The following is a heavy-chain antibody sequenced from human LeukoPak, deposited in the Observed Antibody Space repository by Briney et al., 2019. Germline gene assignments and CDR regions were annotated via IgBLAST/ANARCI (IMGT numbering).Heavy chain of an antibody. D-gene: IGHD1-26*01. CDR2: ISSSGSTI. V-gene: IGHV3-11*04. CDR3: ARDGGPWWELLQVNWFDP. Sequence: KPGGPLRLSCAASGFTFSDYYMSWIRQAPGKGLEWVSYISSSGSTIYYADSVKGRFTISRDNAKNSLYLQMNSLRAEDTAVYYCARDGGPWWELLQVNWFDPWGQGTLVTVSS. CDR1: GFTFSDYY. J-gene: IGHJ5*02.